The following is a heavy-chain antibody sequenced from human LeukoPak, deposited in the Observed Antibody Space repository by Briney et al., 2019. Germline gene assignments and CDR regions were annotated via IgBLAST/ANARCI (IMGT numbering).Heavy chain of an antibody. CDR3: ARDLDCSDGSCYFRPVY. CDR2: ISSSSSYM. J-gene: IGHJ4*02. V-gene: IGHV3-21*01. D-gene: IGHD2-15*01. CDR1: GFTFSNYN. Sequence: KTGGSLRLSCAASGFTFSNYNMNWVRQAPGKGLEWVSSISSSSSYMNYADSVKGRFTISRDNAKKSLYLQMNSLRAEDTAVYYCARDLDCSDGSCYFRPVYWGQGTLVTVSS.